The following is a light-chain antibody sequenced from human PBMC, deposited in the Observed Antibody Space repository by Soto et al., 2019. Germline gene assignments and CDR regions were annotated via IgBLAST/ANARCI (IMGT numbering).Light chain of an antibody. Sequence: QSALTQPRSVSGSPGQSVTISCTGTSSDVGGYIYVSWYQQHPGKAPKLIMYDVSQRPSGVPDRFSGSKSGNTASLTISGLEAEDEAGYHCCSFAGSYTYVFGTGTKGTVL. CDR1: SSDVGGYIY. V-gene: IGLV2-11*01. CDR3: CSFAGSYTYV. J-gene: IGLJ1*01. CDR2: DVS.